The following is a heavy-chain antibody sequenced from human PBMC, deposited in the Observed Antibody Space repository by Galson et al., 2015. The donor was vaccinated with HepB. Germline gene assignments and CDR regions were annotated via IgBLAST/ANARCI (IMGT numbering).Heavy chain of an antibody. CDR3: ARSGYSHGFEYYGMDV. J-gene: IGHJ6*02. CDR1: GYTFSTSA. CDR2: INAGNGDT. V-gene: IGHV1-3*01. Sequence: SVKVSCKASGYTFSTSAMHWVRQAPGQRLEWMGWINAGNGDTKYSQKLQGRVTITRDTSASTVYMELSSLTSEDTAVYYCARSGYSHGFEYYGMDVWGQGTTVTVSS. D-gene: IGHD5-18*01.